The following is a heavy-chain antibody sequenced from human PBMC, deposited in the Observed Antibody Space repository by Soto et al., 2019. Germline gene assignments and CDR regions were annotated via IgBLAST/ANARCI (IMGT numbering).Heavy chain of an antibody. J-gene: IGHJ3*01. Sequence: EVQLLESGGGLVRPGGSLRLSCAASGFTFSNYAMNWVRQAPGKGLEWVSVISGSGVSAYYADSVQGRFTISRDNSKNTLYLQMNRLRAEDTAIYYCVRDGSGFYYRGSFDFWGRGTMVTVSS. D-gene: IGHD6-19*01. CDR2: ISGSGVSA. CDR3: VRDGSGFYYRGSFDF. V-gene: IGHV3-23*01. CDR1: GFTFSNYA.